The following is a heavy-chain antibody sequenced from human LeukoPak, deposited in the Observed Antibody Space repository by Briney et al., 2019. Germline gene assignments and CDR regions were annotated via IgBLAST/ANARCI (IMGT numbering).Heavy chain of an antibody. J-gene: IGHJ4*02. CDR3: ARDGRGYCSTTSCYEVDS. CDR1: GGSITSGDYY. CDR2: IYYTGST. D-gene: IGHD2-2*01. Sequence: PSETLSLTCTVSGGSITSGDYYWSWIRQPPGKGLEWIGYIYYTGSTYYSPSLKSRLTISIDTSKNQFSLKLSSVTAADTGVYYCARDGRGYCSTTSCYEVDSWGQGTLVTVSA. V-gene: IGHV4-30-4*01.